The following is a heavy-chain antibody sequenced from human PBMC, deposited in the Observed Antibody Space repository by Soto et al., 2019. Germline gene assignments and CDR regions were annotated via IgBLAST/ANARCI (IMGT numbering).Heavy chain of an antibody. CDR2: ISKSDYT. Sequence: GGFLRLSCTVSGFAFNNYGINWVRQAPGKGLEWVSSISKSDYTYYPDSVKGRFTISRDNAKNSVSLQMNTLRVEDTAVYYCAREDSIIIPAVSDFWGQGTLVTVSS. CDR3: AREDSIIIPAVSDF. V-gene: IGHV3-21*01. D-gene: IGHD2-2*01. J-gene: IGHJ4*02. CDR1: GFAFNNYG.